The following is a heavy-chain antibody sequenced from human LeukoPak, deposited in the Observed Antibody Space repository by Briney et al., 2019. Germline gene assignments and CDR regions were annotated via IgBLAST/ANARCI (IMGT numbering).Heavy chain of an antibody. J-gene: IGHJ5*02. Sequence: GGSLRLSCAASGFTFSSYGMHWVRQAPGKGLEWVAFIRYDGSNKYYADSVKGRFTISRDNSKNTLYLQMNSLRAEDTAVNYCARVALGSYNWFDPWGQGTLVTVSS. CDR3: ARVALGSYNWFDP. CDR1: GFTFSSYG. D-gene: IGHD3-10*01. V-gene: IGHV3-30*02. CDR2: IRYDGSNK.